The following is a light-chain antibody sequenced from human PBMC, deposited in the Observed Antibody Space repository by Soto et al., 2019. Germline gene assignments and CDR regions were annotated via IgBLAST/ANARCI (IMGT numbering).Light chain of an antibody. CDR3: QQYGDSPLT. J-gene: IGKJ4*01. V-gene: IGKV3-20*01. Sequence: EIVLTQSPGTLSLSPGERATLSCRASQTVTSDYLAWYQQKPGQAPRLLIYGASDRATGIPDRFSASGSGTDFTFTISRLEPQEFAIYYCQQYGDSPLTFGGGTKVDIK. CDR2: GAS. CDR1: QTVTSDY.